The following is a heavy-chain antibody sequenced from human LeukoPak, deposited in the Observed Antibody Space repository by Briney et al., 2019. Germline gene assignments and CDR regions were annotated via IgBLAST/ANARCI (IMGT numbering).Heavy chain of an antibody. Sequence: GGSLRLSCAASGFTFSSFAMTWVRHAPGKGLEWVSTLTKSAGNTYYADSVRGRFTSSRDDSKNTLYLQMNSLRAEDTAVYYCAKDAVAPGSSGDYFDYWGLGTLVTVSS. CDR1: GFTFSSFA. V-gene: IGHV3-23*01. CDR2: LTKSAGNT. CDR3: AKDAVAPGSSGDYFDY. D-gene: IGHD3-10*01. J-gene: IGHJ4*02.